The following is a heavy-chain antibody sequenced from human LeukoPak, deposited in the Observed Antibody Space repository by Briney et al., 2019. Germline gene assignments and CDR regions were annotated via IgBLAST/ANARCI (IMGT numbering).Heavy chain of an antibody. Sequence: GGSLRLSCAASGFTFSSYGMHWVRQAPGKGLEWVAVIWYDGSNKYYADSVKGRFTISRDNSKNTLYLQMNSLRAEDTAVYYCARDTATHLLWFGEFQRTNWLDPWGQGTLVTVSS. J-gene: IGHJ5*02. V-gene: IGHV3-33*01. CDR2: IWYDGSNK. CDR1: GFTFSSYG. CDR3: ARDTATHLLWFGEFQRTNWLDP. D-gene: IGHD3-10*01.